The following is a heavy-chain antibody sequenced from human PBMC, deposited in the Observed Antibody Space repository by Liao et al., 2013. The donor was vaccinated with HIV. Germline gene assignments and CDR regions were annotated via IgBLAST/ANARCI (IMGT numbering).Heavy chain of an antibody. V-gene: IGHV4-34*01. Sequence: QVQLQQWGAGLLKPSETLSLTCAVYGGSFRGDYWSWIRQPPGKGLEWIGEINHSGNTTYSPSLQSRVTISVDTSKFQVSLKLSSVTAADTAVYYCARGATGRGWDAHGLYYFDYWGQGTLVTVSS. J-gene: IGHJ4*02. CDR2: INHSGNT. CDR3: ARGATGRGWDAHGLYYFDY. CDR1: GGSFRGDY. D-gene: IGHD6-19*01.